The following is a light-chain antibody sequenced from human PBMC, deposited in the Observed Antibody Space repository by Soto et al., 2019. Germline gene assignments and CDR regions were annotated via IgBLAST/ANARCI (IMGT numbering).Light chain of an antibody. J-gene: IGLJ2*01. CDR3: GTWDSSLSVVV. Sequence: QSVLTQPPSVSAAPRQTVTISCSGSSSNIGSNSVCWYQQLPGTAPKLVIYDNDKRPSGIPDRFSGSKSGTSATLGITGLQTGDEADYYCGTWDSSLSVVVFGGGTKLTVL. CDR2: DND. V-gene: IGLV1-51*01. CDR1: SSNIGSNS.